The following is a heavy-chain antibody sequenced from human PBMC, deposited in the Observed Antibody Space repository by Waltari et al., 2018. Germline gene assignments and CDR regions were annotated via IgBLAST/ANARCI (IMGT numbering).Heavy chain of an antibody. CDR1: GFTYSGSA. V-gene: IGHV1-58*03. D-gene: IGHD3-10*01. CDR3: AAEGVRYFDY. Sequence: QIQLVQSGPEVKKPGTSVKVSCKASGFTYSGSAVQWMRQARGQRPEWIGWIVVGSGVTNYAQEFKERVTISRDLSTSTAYMELRSLTSEDTAVYYCAAEGVRYFDYWGQGTLVTVSS. J-gene: IGHJ4*02. CDR2: IVVGSGVT.